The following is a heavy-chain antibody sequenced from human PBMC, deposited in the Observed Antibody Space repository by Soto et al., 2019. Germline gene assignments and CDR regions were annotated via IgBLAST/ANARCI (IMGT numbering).Heavy chain of an antibody. D-gene: IGHD3-10*01. J-gene: IGHJ4*02. V-gene: IGHV3-74*01. Sequence: VQLVESGGGLVPPGGSVRLSCAASGFIFKMYWMHWVRQSPGKGLVWISRIYNDGTYADYADSGRGRFTISRDNVNDTLYLQMNNLRAEDSVLYYCTRGPRPISTGTGAYWGQGTQVTVSS. CDR2: IYNDGTYA. CDR1: GFIFKMYW. CDR3: TRGPRPISTGTGAY.